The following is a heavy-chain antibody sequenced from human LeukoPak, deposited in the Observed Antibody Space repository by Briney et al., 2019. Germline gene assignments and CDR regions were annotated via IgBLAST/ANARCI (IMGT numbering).Heavy chain of an antibody. CDR1: GYTLTDYY. Sequence: ASVKVSCKASGYTLTDYYMHWVRQAPGQGLEWMGRINPNSGGTNYAQKFQGRVTMTRDMSISTVYMELSRLRSDDTAVYYCARVGYYESSGYYEYWGQGTLVTVSS. CDR3: ARVGYYESSGYYEY. D-gene: IGHD3-22*01. J-gene: IGHJ4*02. CDR2: INPNSGGT. V-gene: IGHV1-2*06.